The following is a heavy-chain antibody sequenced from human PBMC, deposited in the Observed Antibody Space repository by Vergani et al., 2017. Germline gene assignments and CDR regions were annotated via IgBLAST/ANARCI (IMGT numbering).Heavy chain of an antibody. D-gene: IGHD3-22*01. Sequence: EVQLVQSGAEVKKPGATVKISCKVSGYTFTDYYMPWVQQATGTGLEWMGRVDPEDGETIYEEKFQGRVTITAETSTDTAYMELSSLRSEDTAVYYCATVRYYDSSGLGPLSGGWFDPWGQGTLVTVSS. CDR2: VDPEDGET. CDR3: ATVRYYDSSGLGPLSGGWFDP. CDR1: GYTFTDYY. V-gene: IGHV1-69-2*01. J-gene: IGHJ5*02.